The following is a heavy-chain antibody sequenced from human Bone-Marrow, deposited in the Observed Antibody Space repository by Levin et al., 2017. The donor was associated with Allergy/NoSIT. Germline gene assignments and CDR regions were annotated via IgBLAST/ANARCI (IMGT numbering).Heavy chain of an antibody. D-gene: IGHD1-26*01. CDR3: ARALRGGSYHEFDY. V-gene: IGHV1-2*02. CDR2: INPNSGGT. CDR1: GYTFTGYY. J-gene: IGHJ4*02. Sequence: ASVKVSCKASGYTFTGYYIHWVRQAPGQGLEWLGWINPNSGGTSYAQKFQGRVTMTRDTSISTAYMDLSRLNSDDTALYYCARALRGGSYHEFDYWGQGTLVTVSS.